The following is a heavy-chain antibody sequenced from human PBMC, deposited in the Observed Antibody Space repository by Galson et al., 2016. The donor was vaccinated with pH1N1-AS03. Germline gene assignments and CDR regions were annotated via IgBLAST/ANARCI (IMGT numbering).Heavy chain of an antibody. Sequence: SLRLSCAASGFTFSNYAIHWVRQAPGKGLEYVAAISSDGSGTYYANSVKARFSISRDNSKNTVYLQMGSLRGEDTAVYYCAKDWNHTIDYWGQGTLVTVSS. CDR2: ISSDGSGT. D-gene: IGHD1-1*01. CDR3: AKDWNHTIDY. CDR1: GFTFSNYA. J-gene: IGHJ4*02. V-gene: IGHV3-64*01.